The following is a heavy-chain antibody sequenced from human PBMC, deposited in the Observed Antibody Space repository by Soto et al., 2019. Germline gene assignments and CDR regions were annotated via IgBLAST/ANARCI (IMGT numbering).Heavy chain of an antibody. V-gene: IGHV6-1*01. CDR1: GDSVSSNSAA. J-gene: IGHJ6*04. Sequence: SQTLSLTCAISGDSVSSNSAAWNWIRQSPSRGLEWLGRTYYRSKWYNDYAVSVKSRITINPDTSKNQFSLQLNSVTPEDTAVYYCARDVVAVAGTYYYYYGMDVWGKGTTVTVS. CDR2: TYYRSKWYN. CDR3: ARDVVAVAGTYYYYYGMDV. D-gene: IGHD6-19*01.